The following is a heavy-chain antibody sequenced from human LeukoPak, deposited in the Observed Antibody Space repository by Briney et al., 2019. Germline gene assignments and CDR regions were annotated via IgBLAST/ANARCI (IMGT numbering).Heavy chain of an antibody. Sequence: GASVKVSCKASGYTFTSYYMHWVRQAPGQGLEWMGIINPSGGSTNYAQKFQGRVTMTRDMSTSTVYMELSSLRSEDTAVYYCARGLSPVGATEGLAFDIWGQGTMVTVSS. D-gene: IGHD1-26*01. CDR2: INPSGGST. CDR1: GYTFTSYY. J-gene: IGHJ3*02. CDR3: ARGLSPVGATEGLAFDI. V-gene: IGHV1-46*01.